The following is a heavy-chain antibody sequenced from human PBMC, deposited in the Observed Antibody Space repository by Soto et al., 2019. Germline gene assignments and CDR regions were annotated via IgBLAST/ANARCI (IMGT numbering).Heavy chain of an antibody. CDR1: GFTFSSYG. CDR3: ARDPGYSYGYYFDY. CDR2: IWYDGSNK. D-gene: IGHD5-18*01. Sequence: PGGSLRLSCAASGFTFSSYGMHWVRQAPGKGLEWVAVIWYDGSNKYYADSVKGRFTISRDNSKNTLYLQMNSLRAEDTVVYYCARDPGYSYGYYFDYWGQGTLVTVSS. V-gene: IGHV3-33*01. J-gene: IGHJ4*02.